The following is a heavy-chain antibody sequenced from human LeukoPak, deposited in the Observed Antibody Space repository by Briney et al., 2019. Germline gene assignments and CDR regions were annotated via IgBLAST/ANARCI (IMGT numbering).Heavy chain of an antibody. CDR2: IFPDGQT. CDR3: ARANPVYGDFDY. V-gene: IGHV3-53*01. CDR1: GLTVNDNY. Sequence: SGGSLRLSCALSGLTVNDNYMSWVRQAPGKGLEWVSLIFPDGQTYYADFVQGRFSISRDMSRNILFLDMSSPRAEDTAVFFCARANPVYGDFDYWGQGTLVTVSS. D-gene: IGHD4-17*01. J-gene: IGHJ4*02.